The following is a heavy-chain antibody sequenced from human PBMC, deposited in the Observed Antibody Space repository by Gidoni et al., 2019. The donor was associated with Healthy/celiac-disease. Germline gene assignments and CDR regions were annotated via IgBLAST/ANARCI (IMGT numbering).Heavy chain of an antibody. Sequence: EVQLVESGGGLVQPGGSLRLSCAASGFTFSSYSLRWVRQAPGKGLEWVANIKQDGSEKYYVDSVKGRFTISRDNAKNSLYLQMNSLRAEDTAVYYCAREVVTMIVVVTYYYYYGMDVWGQGTTVTVSS. CDR3: AREVVTMIVVVTYYYYYGMDV. J-gene: IGHJ6*02. CDR1: GFTFSSYS. CDR2: IKQDGSEK. D-gene: IGHD3-22*01. V-gene: IGHV3-7*01.